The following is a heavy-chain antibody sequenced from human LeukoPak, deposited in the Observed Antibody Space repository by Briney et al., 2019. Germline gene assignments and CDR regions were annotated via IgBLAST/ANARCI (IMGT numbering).Heavy chain of an antibody. CDR1: GYIFTSYY. Sequence: ASVKVSCKASGYIFTSYYIHRVRQAPGQGLEWMGIINPSGGGTSYAQKFQGRVTMTRDTSTSTVYMELSSLKSEDTAVYYCARARPDFDYWGQGTLVTVSS. J-gene: IGHJ4*02. CDR3: ARARPDFDY. V-gene: IGHV1-46*01. CDR2: INPSGGGT.